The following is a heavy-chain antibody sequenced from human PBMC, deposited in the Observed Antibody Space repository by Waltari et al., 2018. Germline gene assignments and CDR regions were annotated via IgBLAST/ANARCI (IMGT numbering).Heavy chain of an antibody. CDR1: GGTFSSYA. CDR3: ARGADCSGGSCYWSNWFDP. V-gene: IGHV1-69*05. CDR2: IIPIFGTA. J-gene: IGHJ5*02. Sequence: SGAEVKKPGSSVKVSCKASGGTFSSYAISWVRQAPGQGLEWMGGIIPIFGTANYAQKFQGRVTITTDESTSTAYMELSSLRSEDTAVYYCARGADCSGGSCYWSNWFDPWGQGTLVTVSS. D-gene: IGHD2-15*01.